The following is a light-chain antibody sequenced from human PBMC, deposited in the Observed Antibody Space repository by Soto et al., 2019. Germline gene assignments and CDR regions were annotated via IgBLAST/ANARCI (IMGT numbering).Light chain of an antibody. Sequence: QSALTQPASVSGSPGQSITISCSGTSSDIGKYIYVSWYQQHPGKVPKLIIYEVSNRPSGVSDRFSGSKSGNTASLNISGLQAEDEAHYYCNSYTSKSAQVFGGGTKLTV. V-gene: IGLV2-14*01. CDR3: NSYTSKSAQV. J-gene: IGLJ3*02. CDR2: EVS. CDR1: SSDIGKYIY.